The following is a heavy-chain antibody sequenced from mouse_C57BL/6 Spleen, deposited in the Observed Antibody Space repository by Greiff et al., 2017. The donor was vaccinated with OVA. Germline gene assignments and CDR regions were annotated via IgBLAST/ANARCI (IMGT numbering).Heavy chain of an antibody. CDR1: GYTFTDYN. V-gene: IGHV1-18*01. J-gene: IGHJ2*01. CDR2: INPNNGGT. CDR3: ARWDFDY. Sequence: EVKLMESGPELVKPGASVKIPCKASGYTFTDYNMDWVKQSHGKSLEWIGDINPNNGGTIYNQKFKGKATLTVDKSSSTAYMELRSLTSEDTAVYYCARWDFDYWGQGTTLTVSS.